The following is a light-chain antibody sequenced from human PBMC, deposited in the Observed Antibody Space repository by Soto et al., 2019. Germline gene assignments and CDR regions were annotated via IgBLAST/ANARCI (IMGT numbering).Light chain of an antibody. J-gene: IGKJ4*01. CDR2: GAS. V-gene: IGKV3-20*01. CDR1: QSVSSSY. CDR3: QQDDSSPLT. Sequence: EIVLTQSPGTLSLSPGERATLSCRASQSVSSSYLAWYQQKPGQAPRLLIYGASSRATGIPDRFSGSGSGTDFTLTISRLEPEDCAVYDCQQDDSSPLTFGGGTKVEIK.